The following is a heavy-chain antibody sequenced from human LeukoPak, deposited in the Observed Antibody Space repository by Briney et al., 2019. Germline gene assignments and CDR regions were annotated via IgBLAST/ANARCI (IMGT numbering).Heavy chain of an antibody. J-gene: IGHJ4*02. CDR3: ASARYDSSGYRFDY. D-gene: IGHD3-22*01. CDR2: IGSSNTYI. CDR1: GFTFSSYY. V-gene: IGHV3-21*01. Sequence: PGGSLRLPCAASGFTFSSYYMNWVRQAPGKGPEWVSSIGSSNTYIDYADSVKGRFTIPRDNAKNSLYLQMNSLRAEDTAFYYCASARYDSSGYRFDYWGQGTLVTVSS.